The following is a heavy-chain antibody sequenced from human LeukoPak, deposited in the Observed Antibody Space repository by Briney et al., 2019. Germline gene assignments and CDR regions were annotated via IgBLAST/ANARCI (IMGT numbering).Heavy chain of an antibody. CDR1: GFTFSSYS. CDR2: IGSGGNT. CDR3: AKDPNPIYCTGTSCSLS. Sequence: GGSLRLSCSASGFTFSSYSMSWVRQAPGKGLEWVSVIGSGGNTYYANSVKGRFTISRDNSQNTLYLQMNSLRAEDTAVYYCAKDPNPIYCTGTSCSLSWGQGTLVTVSS. J-gene: IGHJ5*02. V-gene: IGHV3-23*01. D-gene: IGHD2-15*01.